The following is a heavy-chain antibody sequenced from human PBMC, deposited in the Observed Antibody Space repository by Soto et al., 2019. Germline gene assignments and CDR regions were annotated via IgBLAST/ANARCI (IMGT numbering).Heavy chain of an antibody. V-gene: IGHV4-38-2*01. J-gene: IGHJ5*02. CDR1: GYSISSGYY. Sequence: SETLSLTFAVSGYSISSGYYWCWIRQPPGKGLEWIGSIYHSGSTYYNPSLKSRVTISVDTSKKQFSLKLSSVTAADTAVYYCARARPPNWFDPWGQGTLVTVSS. CDR2: IYHSGST. CDR3: ARARPPNWFDP. D-gene: IGHD6-6*01.